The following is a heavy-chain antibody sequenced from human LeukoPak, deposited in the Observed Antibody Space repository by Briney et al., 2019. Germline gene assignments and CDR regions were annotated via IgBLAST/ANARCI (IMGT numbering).Heavy chain of an antibody. D-gene: IGHD5-24*01. V-gene: IGHV1-46*01. CDR3: ARDFGEMPNY. CDR2: IDPSGGST. CDR1: GYTFTGYY. J-gene: IGHJ4*02. Sequence: ASVTVSCKASGYTFTGYYMHWVRQAPGQGLEWMGIIDPSGGSTSYAQDFQGGVTMTRDATTSTVYLELSSLRSEDTAVYYGARDFGEMPNYWGRGTLVTVSS.